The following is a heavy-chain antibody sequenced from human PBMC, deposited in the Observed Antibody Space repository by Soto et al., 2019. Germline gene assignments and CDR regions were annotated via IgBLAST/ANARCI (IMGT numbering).Heavy chain of an antibody. CDR2: ISGSGAGT. CDR1: GFTFSNYA. D-gene: IGHD1-20*01. Sequence: LRLSCAASGFTFSNYAMSWVRQAPGKGLEWVSAISGSGAGTYYADSVKGRFTISRDNSQNTLYLQMHSLRAEDTAIYYCAKDAGITGTSYYFDSWGQGTLVTVSS. V-gene: IGHV3-23*01. J-gene: IGHJ4*02. CDR3: AKDAGITGTSYYFDS.